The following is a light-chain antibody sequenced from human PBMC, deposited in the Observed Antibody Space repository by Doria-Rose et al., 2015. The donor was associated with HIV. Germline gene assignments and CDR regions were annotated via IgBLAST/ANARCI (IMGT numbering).Light chain of an antibody. CDR2: GAS. V-gene: IGKV3-15*01. CDR3: HQYNNWLT. Sequence: TQSPETLSVSPGESATLSCRASQNVRTDLAWYQHKPGQAPRILIWGASTSATGIPARFSGSGSGTQFTLTISGLQSEDFAIYFCHQYNNWLTFGQGTRLDIK. J-gene: IGKJ5*01. CDR1: QNVRTD.